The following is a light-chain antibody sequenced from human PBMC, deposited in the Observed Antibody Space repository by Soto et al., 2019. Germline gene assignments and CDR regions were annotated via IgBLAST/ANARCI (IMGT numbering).Light chain of an antibody. CDR1: SSDVGGYNY. CDR2: EVS. CDR3: SSYTSSSTLVV. Sequence: QAVVTQPASVSASPGQSITISCTGTSSDVGGYNYVSWYQQHPGTAPKLMIFEVSNRPSGVSHRFSGSKSGNTASLTISGLQAEDEADYYCSSYTSSSTLVVFGGGTKLTVL. J-gene: IGLJ2*01. V-gene: IGLV2-14*01.